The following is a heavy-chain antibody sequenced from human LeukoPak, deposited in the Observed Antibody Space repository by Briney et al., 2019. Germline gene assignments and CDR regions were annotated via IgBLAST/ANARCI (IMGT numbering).Heavy chain of an antibody. CDR3: AKGRFSNFDP. D-gene: IGHD4-11*01. V-gene: IGHV3-23*01. J-gene: IGHJ5*02. CDR2: ISGSGGGGST. Sequence: PGGSLRLSCAASGFTFSSYGMSWVRQAPGKGLEWVSAISGSGGGGSTNYADSVRGRFTISRDNSKNTLYLQINSLRAEDTALYYCAKGRFSNFDPWGQGTLVTVSS. CDR1: GFTFSSYG.